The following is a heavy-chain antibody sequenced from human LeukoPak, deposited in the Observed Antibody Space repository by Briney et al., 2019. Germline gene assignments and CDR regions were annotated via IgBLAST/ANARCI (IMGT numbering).Heavy chain of an antibody. V-gene: IGHV1-18*01. Sequence: ASVKVSCKTSGYSENFYGITWARQVAGQGLEWMGWISAQHGQTEYAPNSQDRVTMTTDTYTNTAYMELRSLRSDDTAVYYCARDPRITGTTYDYWGQGTLVTVSS. J-gene: IGHJ4*02. D-gene: IGHD1-7*01. CDR3: ARDPRITGTTYDY. CDR1: GYSENFYG. CDR2: ISAQHGQT.